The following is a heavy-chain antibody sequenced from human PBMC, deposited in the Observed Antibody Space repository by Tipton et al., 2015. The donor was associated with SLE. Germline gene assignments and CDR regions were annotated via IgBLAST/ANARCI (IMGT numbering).Heavy chain of an antibody. Sequence: SLRLSCAVSGVTIFEHAIHWVRQVPGKGLEWVSGIMWNSGRIGYADSVKGRFTISRDNAKNSLYLQMNSLRADDTALYYCARRFLEWLLPDAFDIWGQGTMVTVSS. J-gene: IGHJ3*02. CDR3: ARRFLEWLLPDAFDI. D-gene: IGHD3-3*01. CDR1: GVTIFEHA. V-gene: IGHV3-9*01. CDR2: IMWNSGRI.